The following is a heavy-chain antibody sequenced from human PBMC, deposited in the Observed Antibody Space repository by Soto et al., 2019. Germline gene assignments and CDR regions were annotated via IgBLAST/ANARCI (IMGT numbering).Heavy chain of an antibody. Sequence: QVQLVQSGAEVKKPGSSVKVSCKASADTFTGYTVTWVRQAPGQGLEWVGRVIPILGASNFAQKSQGRVTISADNSTDTAYMVLTGLTSEDTAVYYCARSRGSYYSNFDSWGQGTLVTVSS. CDR2: VIPILGAS. CDR3: ARSRGSYYSNFDS. V-gene: IGHV1-69*08. J-gene: IGHJ4*02. CDR1: ADTFTGYT. D-gene: IGHD3-10*01.